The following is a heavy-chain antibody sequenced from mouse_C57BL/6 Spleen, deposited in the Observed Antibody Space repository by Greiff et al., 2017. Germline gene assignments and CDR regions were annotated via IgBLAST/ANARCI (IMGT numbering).Heavy chain of an antibody. V-gene: IGHV5-17*01. CDR3: ARRDYGSKGDYAMDY. D-gene: IGHD1-1*01. CDR1: GFTFSDYG. Sequence: DVMLVESGGGLVKPGGSLKLSCAASGFTFSDYGMHWVRQAPEKGLEWVAYISSGSSTIYYADTVKGRFTISRDNAKNTLFLQMTSLRSEDTAMYYCARRDYGSKGDYAMDYWGQGTSVTVSS. J-gene: IGHJ4*01. CDR2: ISSGSSTI.